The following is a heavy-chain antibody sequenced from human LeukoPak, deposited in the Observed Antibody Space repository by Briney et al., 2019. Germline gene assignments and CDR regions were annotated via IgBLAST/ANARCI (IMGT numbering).Heavy chain of an antibody. V-gene: IGHV3-23*01. J-gene: IGHJ4*02. Sequence: GGTLRLSCAASGFTFSSYGMSWVRQAPGKGLEWVSAISGSGGSTYYADSVKGRFTISRDNSKNTLYLQMNSLRAEDTAVYYCAKGAYGSGWYYGFFDYWGQGTLVTVSS. CDR2: ISGSGGST. CDR1: GFTFSSYG. CDR3: AKGAYGSGWYYGFFDY. D-gene: IGHD6-19*01.